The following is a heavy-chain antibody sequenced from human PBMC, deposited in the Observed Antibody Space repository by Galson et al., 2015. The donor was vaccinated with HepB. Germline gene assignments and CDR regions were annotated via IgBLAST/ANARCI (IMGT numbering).Heavy chain of an antibody. CDR2: IRSKAYGGTT. CDR3: TRAKYCTNGVCYTLAAFDI. Sequence: SLRLSCAASGFTFGDYAMSWFRQAPGKGLEWVGFIRSKAYGGTTEYAASVKGRFTISRDDSKSIAYLQMNSLKTEDTAVYYCTRAKYCTNGVCYTLAAFDIWGQGTMVTVSS. D-gene: IGHD2-8*01. V-gene: IGHV3-49*03. J-gene: IGHJ3*02. CDR1: GFTFGDYA.